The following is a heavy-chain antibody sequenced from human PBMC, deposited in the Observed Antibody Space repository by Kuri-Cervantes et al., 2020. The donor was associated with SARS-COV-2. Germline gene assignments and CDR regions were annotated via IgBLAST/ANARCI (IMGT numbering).Heavy chain of an antibody. CDR3: ARDPRVVFPAAIRCYYGMDV. CDR1: GYLFNSYG. J-gene: IGHJ6*02. CDR2: ISAYNGNT. V-gene: IGHV1-18*01. Sequence: ASVKDSCKDSGYLFNSYGITWVRQAPGEGLEWMGWISAYNGNTNYAQKFQGRVTLTTDTSTTTAYMELRSLRSDDTAVYYCARDPRVVFPAAIRCYYGMDVRGQGTTVTVSS. D-gene: IGHD2-2*02.